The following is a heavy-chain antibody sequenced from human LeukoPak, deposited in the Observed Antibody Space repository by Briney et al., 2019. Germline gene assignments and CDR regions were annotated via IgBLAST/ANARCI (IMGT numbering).Heavy chain of an antibody. CDR1: GGSISSYY. CDR2: IYYSGST. Sequence: SETLSLTCTVSGGSISSYYWSWIRQPPGKGLEWIWHIYYSGSTKYNPSLTSRVTISVDTSKNKFSLRLSSVTAADTAVYFCARHDYSNYPSFDDWGQGTLVTVSS. D-gene: IGHD4-11*01. V-gene: IGHV4-59*08. CDR3: ARHDYSNYPSFDD. J-gene: IGHJ4*02.